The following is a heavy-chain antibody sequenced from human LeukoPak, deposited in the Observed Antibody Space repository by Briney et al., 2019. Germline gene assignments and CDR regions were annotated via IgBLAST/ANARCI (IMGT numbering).Heavy chain of an antibody. CDR3: ARESSVDSFISSSWFLLVDY. Sequence: GASVKVSCKVSGYTLTELSMHWVRQAPGKGLEWMGGFDPEDGETIYAQKFQGRVTMTEDTSTDTAYMELSSLRSEDTAVYYCARESSVDSFISSSWFLLVDYWGQGTLVTVSS. J-gene: IGHJ4*02. V-gene: IGHV1-24*01. CDR1: GYTLTELS. CDR2: FDPEDGET. D-gene: IGHD6-13*01.